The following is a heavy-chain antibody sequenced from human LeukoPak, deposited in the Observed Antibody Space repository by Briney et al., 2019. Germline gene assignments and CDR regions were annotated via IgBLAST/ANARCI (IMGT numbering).Heavy chain of an antibody. CDR2: ISAYNGNT. Sequence: ASVKVSCKASGYTSTSYGISWVRQAPGQGLEWMGWISAYNGNTNYAQKLQGRVTMTTDTSTSTAYMELRSLRSDDTAVYYCARGRDMVRGVIRWFDPWGQGTLVTVSS. CDR1: GYTSTSYG. J-gene: IGHJ5*02. V-gene: IGHV1-18*01. D-gene: IGHD3-10*01. CDR3: ARGRDMVRGVIRWFDP.